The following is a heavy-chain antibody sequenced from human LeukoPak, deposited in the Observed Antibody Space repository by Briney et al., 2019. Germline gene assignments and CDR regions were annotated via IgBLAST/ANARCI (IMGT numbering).Heavy chain of an antibody. D-gene: IGHD3-10*01. V-gene: IGHV5-51*01. CDR2: IYPGDSDI. CDR1: GYSFTNYW. CDR3: TRPEGVPYSFDY. J-gene: IGHJ4*02. Sequence: GESLNISCRVSGYSFTNYWIGWVRQMPGKGLEWMGIIYPGDSDIRYSPSFQGQVTISADKSISTAYLQWSSLKASDTAMYYCTRPEGVPYSFDYWGQGTLVTVSS.